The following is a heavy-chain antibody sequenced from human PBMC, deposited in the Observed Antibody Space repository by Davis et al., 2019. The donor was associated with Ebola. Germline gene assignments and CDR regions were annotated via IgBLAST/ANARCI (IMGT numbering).Heavy chain of an antibody. CDR2: IRSKPYGGKT. J-gene: IGHJ4*02. D-gene: IGHD1-26*01. Sequence: GGSLRLSCTASGFTFGDYAMSWVRQAPGKGLEWVGFIRSKPYGGKTEYAASVKGRFTISRDDSKSIAYLQMNSLRADDTAVYYCAKQRGVGAIDYDYWGRGTVVTVSS. CDR1: GFTFGDYA. V-gene: IGHV3-49*04. CDR3: AKQRGVGAIDYDY.